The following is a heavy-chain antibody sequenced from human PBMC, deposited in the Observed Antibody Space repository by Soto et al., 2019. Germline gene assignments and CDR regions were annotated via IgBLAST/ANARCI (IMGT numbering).Heavy chain of an antibody. CDR3: ARAGIYSGYDYPDY. J-gene: IGHJ4*02. D-gene: IGHD5-12*01. Sequence: GGSLRLSCAASGFTFSSYSMNWVRQAPGKGLEWVSYISSSSSTIYYADSVKGRFTISRDNAKNSLYLQMNSLRAEDTAVYYCARAGIYSGYDYPDYWAQRTLVTVSS. CDR1: GFTFSSYS. V-gene: IGHV3-48*01. CDR2: ISSSSSTI.